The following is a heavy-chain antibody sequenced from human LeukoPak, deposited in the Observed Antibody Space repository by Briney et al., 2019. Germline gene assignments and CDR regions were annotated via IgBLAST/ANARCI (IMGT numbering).Heavy chain of an antibody. J-gene: IGHJ4*02. V-gene: IGHV3-30*02. CDR2: IRYDGSNK. Sequence: GGSLRLSCAASGFTFSSYGMHWVRQAPGKGLEWVAFIRYDGSNKYYADSVKGRFTISRDNSKNTLYLQMNSLRAEDTAVYYCAKGGTSEVVVITPYYFDYWGQGTLVTISS. D-gene: IGHD3-22*01. CDR3: AKGGTSEVVVITPYYFDY. CDR1: GFTFSSYG.